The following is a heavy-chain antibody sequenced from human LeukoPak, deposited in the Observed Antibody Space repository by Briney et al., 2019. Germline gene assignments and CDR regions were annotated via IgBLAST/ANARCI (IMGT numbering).Heavy chain of an antibody. V-gene: IGHV4-4*02. J-gene: IGHJ4*02. Sequence: SGTLPLTCSVSSGSITSVSWWSWVRQPPGKGLEWIGEIYHSGSTNYNPSLKSRVTISVDKSKNHFSLKLNSVTAADTAVYYCARGVTGALDSGGRGTLVTVSS. CDR1: SGSITSVSW. D-gene: IGHD1-14*01. CDR2: IYHSGST. CDR3: ARGVTGALDS.